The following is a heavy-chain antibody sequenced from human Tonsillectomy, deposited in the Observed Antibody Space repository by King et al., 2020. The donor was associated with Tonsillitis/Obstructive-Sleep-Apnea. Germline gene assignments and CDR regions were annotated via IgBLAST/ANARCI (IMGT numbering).Heavy chain of an antibody. CDR2: INDSTST. CDR1: GGSFSAYY. J-gene: IGHJ6*03. D-gene: IGHD3-16*01. CDR3: ARLRGECYNPNYSYYMDV. Sequence: VQLQQWGAGLLKPSETLSLTCAVYGGSFSAYYWSWIRQPPGKGLEWIGEINDSTSTNYNPSLKSRVTISIDTSKNQFSLKLSSVTAADTAVYYCARLRGECYNPNYSYYMDVWGKGTTVTVSS. V-gene: IGHV4-34*01.